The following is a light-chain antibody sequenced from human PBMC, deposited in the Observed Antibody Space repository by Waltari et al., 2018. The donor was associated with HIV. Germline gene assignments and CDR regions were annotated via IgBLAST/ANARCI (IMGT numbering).Light chain of an antibody. CDR2: LGS. CDR3: MQALQTPLT. V-gene: IGKV2-28*01. J-gene: IGKJ4*01. Sequence: DIVMNQSPLSLPVTPGRPATTACRGSQSLLHSNGYKDLDWYLQKPGQSPQLLIYLGSNRASGLPDRFSGSGSGTDLTLKISRVDAEDVGADYCMQALQTPLTFGGGTKVEIK. CDR1: QSLLHSNGYKD.